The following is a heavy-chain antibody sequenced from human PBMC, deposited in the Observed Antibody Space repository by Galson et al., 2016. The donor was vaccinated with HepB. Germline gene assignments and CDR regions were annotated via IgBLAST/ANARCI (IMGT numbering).Heavy chain of an antibody. CDR2: ISGSSAT. V-gene: IGHV3-23*01. CDR3: AKVREACSRTSCYHYYGTDV. D-gene: IGHD2-2*01. Sequence: SLRLSCAASGFTFRNYGMSWVRQAPGKGLEWVSAISGSSATYYADSVKGRFTISRDNSKNTLFLQMNTLRAEDTAVYYCAKVREACSRTSCYHYYGTDVWGQGTTVTFSS. J-gene: IGHJ6*02. CDR1: GFTFRNYG.